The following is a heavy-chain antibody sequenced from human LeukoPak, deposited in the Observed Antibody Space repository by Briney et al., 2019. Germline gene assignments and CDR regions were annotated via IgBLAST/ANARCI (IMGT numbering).Heavy chain of an antibody. V-gene: IGHV1-2*02. CDR1: GHTFTGSY. J-gene: IGHJ6*03. CDR3: ARGEPVGYYYYYYMDV. CDR2: INPNSGGT. Sequence: GASVKVSCKASGHTFTGSYIHWVRQAPGQGLEWMGWINPNSGGTNYAQKFQARVTMTRDTSISTAYMELSRLRSDDTAVYYCARGEPVGYYYYYYMDVWGKGTTVTVSS.